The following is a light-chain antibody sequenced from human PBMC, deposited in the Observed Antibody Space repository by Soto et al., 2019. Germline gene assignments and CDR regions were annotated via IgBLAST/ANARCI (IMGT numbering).Light chain of an antibody. CDR3: QHSDTSSWT. CDR2: GAS. Sequence: EVVLTQSPDSLSLSPGERATLYCRASQSITSSYLAWYRKKAGQAPRIPIYGASYRATGIPDRVSGIVSGTDFNLTLRRLETEDCAVYECQHSDTSSWTFGPLTKVEI. J-gene: IGKJ1*01. CDR1: QSITSSY. V-gene: IGKV3-20*01.